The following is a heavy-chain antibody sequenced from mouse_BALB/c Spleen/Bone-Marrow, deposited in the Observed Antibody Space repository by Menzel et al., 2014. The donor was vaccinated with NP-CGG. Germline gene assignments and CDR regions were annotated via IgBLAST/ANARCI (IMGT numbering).Heavy chain of an antibody. CDR3: ARARSTVITTWYFDV. CDR2: FAPGSGNT. V-gene: IGHV1S41*01. D-gene: IGHD2-4*01. J-gene: IGHJ1*01. CDR1: GYTFTSYW. Sequence: DLVKPGASVKLSCKASGYTFTSYWINWVKQRPGQGLEWIGRFAPGSGNTYYNEMFKGKATLPADTSSSTAYIQLSSLSSEDSAVYFCARARSTVITTWYFDVWGAGTTVTVSS.